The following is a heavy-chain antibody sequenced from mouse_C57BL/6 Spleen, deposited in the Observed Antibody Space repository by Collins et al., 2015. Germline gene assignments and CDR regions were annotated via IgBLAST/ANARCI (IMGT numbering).Heavy chain of an antibody. V-gene: IGHV1-75*01. Sequence: QVQLQQSGPELVKPGASVKISCKASGYTFTDYYINWVKQRPGQGLEWIGWIFPGSGSTYYNEKFKGKATLTVDKSSSTAYMLLSSLTSEDSAVYFCARAYYYGSSYNYYAMDYWGQGTSVTVSS. D-gene: IGHD1-1*01. CDR2: IFPGSGST. CDR1: GYTFTDYY. CDR3: ARAYYYGSSYNYYAMDY. J-gene: IGHJ4*01.